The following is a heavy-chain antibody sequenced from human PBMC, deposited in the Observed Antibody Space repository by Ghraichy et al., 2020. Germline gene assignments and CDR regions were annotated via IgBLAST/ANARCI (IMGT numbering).Heavy chain of an antibody. D-gene: IGHD6-13*01. CDR3: ARVNSSSWYDYYYMDV. J-gene: IGHJ6*03. CDR1: GGSISSGGYS. Sequence: SETLSLTCTVSGGSISSGGYSWSWIRQPPGKGLEWIGYIYHSGSTYYNPSLKSRVTISVDRSKNQFSLKLSSVTAADTAVYYCARVNSSSWYDYYYMDVWGKGTTVTVSS. CDR2: IYHSGST. V-gene: IGHV4-30-2*01.